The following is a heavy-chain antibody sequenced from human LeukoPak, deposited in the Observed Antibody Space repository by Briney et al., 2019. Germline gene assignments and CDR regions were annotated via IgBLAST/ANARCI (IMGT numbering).Heavy chain of an antibody. Sequence: ASLKLSCKASGGTISSYAISWVRQAPGQGLEWMGGIIPIFGTANNAQKFHGRVTITTDATNSSAHMVLSSLRSEDTAVYCGAREVPDSSGYYPYWGQGTLVTVSS. CDR3: AREVPDSSGYYPY. CDR1: GGTISSYA. J-gene: IGHJ4*02. D-gene: IGHD3-22*01. CDR2: IIPIFGTA. V-gene: IGHV1-69*05.